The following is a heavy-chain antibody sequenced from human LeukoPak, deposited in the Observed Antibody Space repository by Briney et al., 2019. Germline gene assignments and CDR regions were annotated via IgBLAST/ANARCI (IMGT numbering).Heavy chain of an antibody. CDR3: ARYRAIFGVVSYLYYMDV. J-gene: IGHJ6*03. CDR2: IYVSGST. Sequence: MSSETLSLTCTVSGGSISSGSYYWGWLRQPAGKGLEWIGRIYVSGSTNYNPSLKSRVTTSVDTSKNQLCLNLSSVAAADTAVYYCARYRAIFGVVSYLYYMDVWGKGTTVTVSS. CDR1: GGSISSGSYY. D-gene: IGHD3-3*01. V-gene: IGHV4-61*02.